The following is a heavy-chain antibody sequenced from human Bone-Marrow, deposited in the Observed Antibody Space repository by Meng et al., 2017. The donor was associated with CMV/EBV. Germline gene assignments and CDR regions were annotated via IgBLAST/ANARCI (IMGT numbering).Heavy chain of an antibody. CDR1: GGSFSGYY. Sequence: SETLSLTCAVYGGSFSGYYWSWIRQPPGKGLEWIGEINHSGSTNYTPSLKSRVTISVDTSKNPFSLKLSSVTAADTAVYDCARGSTAARPGLFDPWGQGTLVTVSS. J-gene: IGHJ5*02. V-gene: IGHV4-34*01. CDR2: INHSGST. CDR3: ARGSTAARPGLFDP. D-gene: IGHD6-6*01.